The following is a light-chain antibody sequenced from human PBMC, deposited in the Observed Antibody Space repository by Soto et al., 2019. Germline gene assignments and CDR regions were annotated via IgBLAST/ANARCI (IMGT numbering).Light chain of an antibody. CDR3: QQYNNWPHT. V-gene: IGKV3-15*01. CDR2: GAS. Sequence: EIVMTQSPDTLSVSPGERATLSCRASQTIISNLAWYQQKPGQTPRLLLYGASTRATGIPARFSGSGSGTDFTLTISSLQSEDFGAYFCQQYNNWPHTFGGGTKVDIK. CDR1: QTIISN. J-gene: IGKJ4*01.